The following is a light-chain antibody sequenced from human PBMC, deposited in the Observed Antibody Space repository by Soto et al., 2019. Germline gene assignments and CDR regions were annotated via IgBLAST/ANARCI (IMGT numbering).Light chain of an antibody. CDR3: SSFTSSTPLV. V-gene: IGLV2-14*01. CDR1: GSDVGGYDY. CDR2: EVS. J-gene: IGLJ2*01. Sequence: QSALTQPASVSGSPGQSITISCTGTGSDVGGYDYVSWYQQHPGRGPKLVIYEVSHRPSGVSNRFSGSKSGNTASLTVSGLQAEDEADYYCSSFTSSTPLVFGGGTKLTVL.